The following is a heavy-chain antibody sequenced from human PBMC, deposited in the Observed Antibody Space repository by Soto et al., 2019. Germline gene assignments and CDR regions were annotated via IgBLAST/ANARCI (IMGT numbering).Heavy chain of an antibody. CDR1: GGTFSSYA. CDR2: IIPISDTT. Sequence: QVQLVQSGAAVKKPGSSVKVSCKASGGTFSSYAISWVRQAPGQGLEWMGGIIPISDTTHYAQKFQGRVTITADESTSTAYMELSSLRSEDTAVYYCARSQGSSTSLEIYYYYYYGMDVWGQGTTVTVSS. V-gene: IGHV1-69*01. J-gene: IGHJ6*02. D-gene: IGHD2-2*01. CDR3: ARSQGSSTSLEIYYYYYYGMDV.